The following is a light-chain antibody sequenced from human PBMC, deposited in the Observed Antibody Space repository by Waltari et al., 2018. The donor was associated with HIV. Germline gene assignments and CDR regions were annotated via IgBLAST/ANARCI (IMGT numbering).Light chain of an antibody. CDR2: RSS. V-gene: IGLV1-47*01. J-gene: IGLJ2*01. CDR1: SSHIESHY. Sequence: QSVLTPPPSASGTPGQRVTIPCSGSSSHIESHYVYWYQQLPGTAPKLLIYRSSQRPSGVPDRFSGSKSGTSASLAISGLRSEDEADYYCAAWDDSLSVVVFGGGTKLTVL. CDR3: AAWDDSLSVVV.